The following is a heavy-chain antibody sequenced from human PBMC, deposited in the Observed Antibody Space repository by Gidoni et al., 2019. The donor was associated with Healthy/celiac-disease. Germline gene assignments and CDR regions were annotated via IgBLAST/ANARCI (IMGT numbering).Heavy chain of an antibody. CDR1: GYSISSGYY. CDR2: IYHSGST. D-gene: IGHD3-3*01. CDR3: ARESGRSYDFWSGYYNGRPYYFDY. Sequence: QVQLQESGPGLVKPSETLSLTCAVSGYSISSGYYWGWIRQPPGKGLEWIGSIYHSGSTYSNPSLKSRVTISVDTSKNQFSLKLSSVTAADTAVYYCARESGRSYDFWSGYYNGRPYYFDYWGQGTLVTVSS. V-gene: IGHV4-38-2*02. J-gene: IGHJ4*02.